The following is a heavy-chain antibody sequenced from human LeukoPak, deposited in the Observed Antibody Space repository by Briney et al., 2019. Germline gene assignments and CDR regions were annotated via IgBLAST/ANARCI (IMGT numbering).Heavy chain of an antibody. CDR1: GFTFSSYG. CDR3: AKDTDDSSAQGADY. V-gene: IGHV3-30*18. J-gene: IGHJ4*02. Sequence: GGSLRLSCAASGFTFSSYGMHWVRQAPGKGLEWVAVISYDGSNKYYADSVKGRFTISRDNSKNTLYLQMNSLRAEDTAVYYCAKDTDDSSAQGADYWGQGTLVTVSS. CDR2: ISYDGSNK. D-gene: IGHD3-22*01.